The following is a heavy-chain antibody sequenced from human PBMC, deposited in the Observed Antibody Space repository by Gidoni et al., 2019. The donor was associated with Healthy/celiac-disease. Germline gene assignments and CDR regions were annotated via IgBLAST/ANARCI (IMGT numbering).Heavy chain of an antibody. J-gene: IGHJ3*02. D-gene: IGHD1-26*01. Sequence: QLQLQESGPGLVKPSEPLYLTCTGSCGSIGSSSYYWGWIRQPPGKGLEWIGSIYYSGSTYYNPSLKSRVTISVDTSKNQFSLKLSSVTAADTAVYYCARHSAEVGATRGGAFDIWGQGTMVTVSS. CDR3: ARHSAEVGATRGGAFDI. CDR1: CGSIGSSSYY. CDR2: IYYSGST. V-gene: IGHV4-39*01.